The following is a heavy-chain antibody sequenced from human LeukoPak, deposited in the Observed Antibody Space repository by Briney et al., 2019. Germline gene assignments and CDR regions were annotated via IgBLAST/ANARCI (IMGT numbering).Heavy chain of an antibody. D-gene: IGHD6-6*01. CDR2: IRSKANSYAT. Sequence: GGSLRLSCAASGFTFSGSAMHWVRQASGKGLEWVGRIRSKANSYATAYAASVKGRFTISRDDSRNTAYLQMNSLKTEDTAVYYCTSRQYSSSSKDFDYWGQGTLVTVSS. CDR1: GFTFSGSA. J-gene: IGHJ4*02. CDR3: TSRQYSSSSKDFDY. V-gene: IGHV3-73*01.